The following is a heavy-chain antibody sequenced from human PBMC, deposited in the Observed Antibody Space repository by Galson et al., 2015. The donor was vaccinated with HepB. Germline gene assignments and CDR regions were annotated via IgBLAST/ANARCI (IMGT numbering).Heavy chain of an antibody. Sequence: SLRLSCAVSGFTFTSYCMQWVRQAPGKGLGWVSRINSDGSRTYYADSVKGRFTISRDNSKSTVFLQMSILRAEDTAVYYCARGLSGRYDMDVWGQGTPVIVSS. CDR1: GFTFTSYC. J-gene: IGHJ6*02. CDR3: ARGLSGRYDMDV. V-gene: IGHV3-74*01. D-gene: IGHD2-15*01. CDR2: INSDGSRT.